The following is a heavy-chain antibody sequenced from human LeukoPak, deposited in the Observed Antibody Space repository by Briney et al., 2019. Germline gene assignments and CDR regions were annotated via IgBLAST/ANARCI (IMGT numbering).Heavy chain of an antibody. CDR2: IYHSGST. CDR1: GYSISSGYC. Sequence: SETLSLTCAVSGYSISSGYCWGWIRQPPGKGLEWIGSIYHSGSTYYNPSLKSRVTISVDASKNQFSLKLSSVTAADTAVYYCAREIQLGRDYWGQGTLVTVSS. J-gene: IGHJ4*02. V-gene: IGHV4-38-2*02. CDR3: AREIQLGRDY. D-gene: IGHD5-18*01.